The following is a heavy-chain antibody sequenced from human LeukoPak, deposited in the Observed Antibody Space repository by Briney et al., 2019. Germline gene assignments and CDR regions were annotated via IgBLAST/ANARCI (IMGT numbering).Heavy chain of an antibody. CDR2: INPNSGGT. Sequence: ASVKVSCKAFGNTFTDYYIHWVRQAPGQGLEWMGRINPNSGGTNYAQKFQGRVTLTRDTSITTAYMDLSRLTSDDTAVYYCARDRTSTNWFDPWGQGTLVTVSS. CDR3: ARDRTSTNWFDP. D-gene: IGHD2-2*01. J-gene: IGHJ5*02. V-gene: IGHV1-2*06. CDR1: GNTFTDYY.